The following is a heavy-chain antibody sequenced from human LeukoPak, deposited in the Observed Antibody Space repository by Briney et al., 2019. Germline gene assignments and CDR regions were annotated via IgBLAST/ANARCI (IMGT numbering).Heavy chain of an antibody. Sequence: GGSLRLSCAASGFTFSSYAMSWVRQAPGKGLEWVSAISGSGGSTYYADSVKGRFTISRDNSKNTLCLQMNSLRAEDTAVYYCAKDFYGDYVVDYWGQGTLVTVSS. V-gene: IGHV3-23*01. CDR3: AKDFYGDYVVDY. D-gene: IGHD4-17*01. J-gene: IGHJ4*02. CDR2: ISGSGGST. CDR1: GFTFSSYA.